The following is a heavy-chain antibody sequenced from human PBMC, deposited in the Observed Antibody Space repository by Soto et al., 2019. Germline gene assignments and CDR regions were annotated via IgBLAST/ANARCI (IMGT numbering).Heavy chain of an antibody. CDR1: GYTFSSYD. CDR3: ARGRGVKVVRG. Sequence: QVKLVQSGAEVKKPGASVKVSCKASGYTFSSYDINWVRQATGQGLEWMGWMNPSSGHAGYAQKFQGRVTMTRDTAISTAYMELSSLKSEDTAVYFCARGRGVKVVRGWGQGTLVTVSS. D-gene: IGHD3-10*01. J-gene: IGHJ4*02. V-gene: IGHV1-8*01. CDR2: MNPSSGHA.